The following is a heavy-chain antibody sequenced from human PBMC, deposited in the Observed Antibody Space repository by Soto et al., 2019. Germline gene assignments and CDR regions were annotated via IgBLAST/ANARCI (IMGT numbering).Heavy chain of an antibody. CDR3: ARGRAFYYYDSGGYLAPLDY. D-gene: IGHD3-22*01. V-gene: IGHV1-18*01. CDR2: ISAYNGNT. Sequence: ASVKVSCKASGYTFTSYGISWVRQAPGQGLEWMGWISAYNGNTNYAQKLQGRVTMTTDTSTSTAYMELRSLRSDDTAVYYCARGRAFYYYDSGGYLAPLDYWGQGTLVTVSS. J-gene: IGHJ4*02. CDR1: GYTFTSYG.